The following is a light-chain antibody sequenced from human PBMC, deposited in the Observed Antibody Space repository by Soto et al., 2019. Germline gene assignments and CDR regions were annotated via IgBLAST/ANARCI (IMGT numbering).Light chain of an antibody. V-gene: IGKV3-15*01. CDR3: QQSNNWPPLT. Sequence: EIMMTQSPATLSVSPWERATLSCRASQSVRNNLAWYQHKPGQVPRLLIYYASNRATGIPDRFSGSASGTEFPLTIRRLQSEDVAVYYCQQSNNWPPLTFGQGTRLEIK. J-gene: IGKJ5*01. CDR2: YAS. CDR1: QSVRNN.